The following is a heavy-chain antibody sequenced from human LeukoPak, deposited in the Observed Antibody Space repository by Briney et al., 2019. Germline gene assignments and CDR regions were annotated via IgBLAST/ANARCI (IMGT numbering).Heavy chain of an antibody. CDR3: AKDRDSGWYDWGAFDI. Sequence: GGSLRLSCAASGFTFSSYAMSWVRQAPGKGLEWVSAISGSGGSTYYADSVKGRFTISRDNSKNTLCLQMNSLRAEDTAVHYCAKDRDSGWYDWGAFDIWGQGTMVTVSS. D-gene: IGHD6-19*01. CDR1: GFTFSSYA. CDR2: ISGSGGST. J-gene: IGHJ3*02. V-gene: IGHV3-23*01.